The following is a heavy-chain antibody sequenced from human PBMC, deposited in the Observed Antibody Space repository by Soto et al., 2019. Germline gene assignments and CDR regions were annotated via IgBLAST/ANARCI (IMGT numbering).Heavy chain of an antibody. D-gene: IGHD3-10*01. J-gene: IGHJ4*02. Sequence: QLQLQESGPGLVKPSETLSLTCTVSGGSISSSSYYWGWIRQPAGKGLEWIGSIYYSGSTFYNPSLKSRVTISVDTCKTRFALKLSTVSAADTAVYYCACQVSGRLVCWGQGTMVTVSS. V-gene: IGHV4-39*01. CDR1: GGSISSSSYY. CDR2: IYYSGST. CDR3: ACQVSGRLVC.